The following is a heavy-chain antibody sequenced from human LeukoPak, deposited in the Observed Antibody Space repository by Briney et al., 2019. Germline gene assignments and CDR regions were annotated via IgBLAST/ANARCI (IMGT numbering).Heavy chain of an antibody. CDR3: AKGRTYCSGTSCYFLDF. Sequence: GGSLRLSCAASGFTFSSYGMSWVRQAPGKGLEWVSGISGSGGSTDYADSVKGRFTISRDNSKKTVYLQMNSLRAEDTAIYYCAKGRTYCSGTSCYFLDFWGQGTLVTVSS. CDR2: ISGSGGST. D-gene: IGHD2-15*01. J-gene: IGHJ4*02. CDR1: GFTFSSYG. V-gene: IGHV3-23*01.